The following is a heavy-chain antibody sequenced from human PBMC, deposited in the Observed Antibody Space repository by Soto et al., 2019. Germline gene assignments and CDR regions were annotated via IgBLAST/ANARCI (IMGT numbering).Heavy chain of an antibody. CDR2: IYYSGSS. CDR1: GGSINDYF. J-gene: IGHJ4*02. Sequence: PSETLSLTCTVSGGSINDYFWSWIRHPPGKGLEWIGYIYYSGSSNYNPSLRSRVTISVDTSKNQFPLKLSSVTAADTAVYYCARDYGSYSAGFDSWGQGTLVTVSS. V-gene: IGHV4-59*01. D-gene: IGHD1-26*01. CDR3: ARDYGSYSAGFDS.